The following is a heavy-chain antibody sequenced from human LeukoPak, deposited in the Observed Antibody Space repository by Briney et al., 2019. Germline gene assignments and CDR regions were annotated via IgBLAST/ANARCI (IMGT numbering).Heavy chain of an antibody. J-gene: IGHJ4*02. Sequence: GGSLRLSCAASGFTFRNYVIHWVRQAPGKGLEWVAVTSSDLNVKLYADSVKGRFTISRDNSRSTLYLQMNSLRLEDTAIYYCAREGYYGSGSPPSLYFDYWGQGTLVTVSS. CDR2: TSSDLNVK. D-gene: IGHD3-10*01. V-gene: IGHV3-30-3*01. CDR3: AREGYYGSGSPPSLYFDY. CDR1: GFTFRNYV.